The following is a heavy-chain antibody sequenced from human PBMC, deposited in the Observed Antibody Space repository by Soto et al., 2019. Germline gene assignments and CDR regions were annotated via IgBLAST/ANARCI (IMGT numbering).Heavy chain of an antibody. V-gene: IGHV4-31*03. Sequence: SETLSLTCTVSGRSVSSGGYFWTWIRQHPGRGLEWIGYIYHIGSPYYNPSLESRVSMSLDTSKNQFSLNLTSVTAADTAIYYCVRDRAMDSSGHWFDTWGQGTLVTVSS. CDR3: VRDRAMDSSGHWFDT. CDR1: GRSVSSGGYF. D-gene: IGHD3-22*01. J-gene: IGHJ5*02. CDR2: IYHIGSP.